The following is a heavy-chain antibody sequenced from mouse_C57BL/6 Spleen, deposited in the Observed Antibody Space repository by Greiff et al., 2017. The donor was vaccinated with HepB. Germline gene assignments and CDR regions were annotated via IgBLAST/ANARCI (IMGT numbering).Heavy chain of an antibody. CDR3: ARPSDYEAWFAY. J-gene: IGHJ3*01. Sequence: EVHLVESGGGLVKPGGSLKLSCAASGFTFSDYGMHWVRQAPEKGLEWVSYISIGSSTIYYADTVKGRFTISRDNAKNTLFLQMTSLRSEDTAMYYCARPSDYEAWFAYWGQGTLVTVSA. CDR1: GFTFSDYG. D-gene: IGHD2-4*01. CDR2: ISIGSSTI. V-gene: IGHV5-17*01.